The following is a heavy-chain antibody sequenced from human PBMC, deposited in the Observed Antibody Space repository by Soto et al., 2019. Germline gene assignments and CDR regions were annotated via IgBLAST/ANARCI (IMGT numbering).Heavy chain of an antibody. CDR2: IYNSGST. CDR1: GGSINSDY. V-gene: IGHV4-59*01. J-gene: IGHJ5*02. D-gene: IGHD6-13*01. CDR3: AKDIRGRTAAAVYNWFDP. Sequence: SETLSLTCTVSGGSINSDYWSWIRQPPGKALEWIGYIYNSGSTNYSPSLNSRVTISVDASKNPFSLKLNSVTAADTAVYYCAKDIRGRTAAAVYNWFDPWGQGILVTVSS.